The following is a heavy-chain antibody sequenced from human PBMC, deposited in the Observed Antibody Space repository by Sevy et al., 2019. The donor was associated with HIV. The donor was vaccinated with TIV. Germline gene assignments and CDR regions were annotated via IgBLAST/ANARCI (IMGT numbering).Heavy chain of an antibody. J-gene: IGHJ4*02. Sequence: GGSLRLSCAASGFTFSSYAMHWVRQAPGKGLEWVSAISGSAGSTYYADSVRGRFTISRDNSKNTLYLQVNSLRAEDTAVYFCATAKGAYYDPYYFDYWGQGTLVTVSS. V-gene: IGHV3-23*01. CDR1: GFTFSSYA. CDR3: ATAKGAYYDPYYFDY. CDR2: ISGSAGST. D-gene: IGHD3-22*01.